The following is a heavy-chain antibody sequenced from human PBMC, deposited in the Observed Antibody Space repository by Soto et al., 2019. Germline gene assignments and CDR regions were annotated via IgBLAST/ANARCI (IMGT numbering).Heavy chain of an antibody. D-gene: IGHD3-9*01. CDR1: GFAFSTYA. CDR2: IWADGSRQ. Sequence: QVQLVESGGGVIQPGKSLRLSCSASGFAFSTYAMHWVRQAPGKGLEWVAVIWADGSRQFYGNSVKGRFTISRDNSKNTLYLQMNSLRDDDTALYYCVEGTGYWGLNEYWGQGTLVTVSS. V-gene: IGHV3-33*08. J-gene: IGHJ4*02. CDR3: VEGTGYWGLNEY.